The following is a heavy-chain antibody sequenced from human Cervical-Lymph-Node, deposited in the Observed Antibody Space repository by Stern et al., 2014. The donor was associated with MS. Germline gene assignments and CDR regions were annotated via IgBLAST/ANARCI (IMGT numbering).Heavy chain of an antibody. V-gene: IGHV3-30-3*01. CDR3: AKERGPRLENDY. CDR2: ISSDGNNK. D-gene: IGHD6-6*01. J-gene: IGHJ4*02. CDR1: GFTFSSYA. Sequence: VQLAQSGGGVVQPGRSLRLSCAASGFTFSSYAMHWVRQAPGKGLEWATVISSDGNNKYYAESAKGRFTISRDNSKNMLYLEMNGLRAEDAAVYYCAKERGPRLENDYWGQGTLVTVSS.